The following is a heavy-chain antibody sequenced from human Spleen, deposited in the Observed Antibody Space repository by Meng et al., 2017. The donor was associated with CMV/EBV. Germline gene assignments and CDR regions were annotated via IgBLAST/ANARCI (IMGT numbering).Heavy chain of an antibody. J-gene: IGHJ4*02. D-gene: IGHD1-26*01. CDR2: ISSSGNAI. Sequence: GGSLRLSCAASGFTFSSYSMNWVRQAPGKGLEYVSYISSSGNAIYYADSVKGRFTISRDKAKNSLYLQMNSLRAEDTAVYYCGRNGRWSGSGDYWGQGTLVTVSS. CDR1: GFTFSSYS. V-gene: IGHV3-48*01. CDR3: GRNGRWSGSGDY.